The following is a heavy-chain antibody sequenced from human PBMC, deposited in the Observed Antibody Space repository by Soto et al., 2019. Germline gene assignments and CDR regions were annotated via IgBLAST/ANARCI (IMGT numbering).Heavy chain of an antibody. J-gene: IGHJ5*02. CDR3: ERCGYSGSWYRNWFDP. D-gene: IGHD6-13*01. V-gene: IGHV4-34*01. CDR1: GGSFSGYY. Sequence: QVQLQQWGAGLLKPSETLSLTCAVYGGSFSGYYWSWIRQPPGKGLEWIGEINHTGSTNYNPSLKRLLTISVDTAKNQFSLKLSSVTAADTDVYYGERCGYSGSWYRNWFDPWGQGTLVTVSS. CDR2: INHTGST.